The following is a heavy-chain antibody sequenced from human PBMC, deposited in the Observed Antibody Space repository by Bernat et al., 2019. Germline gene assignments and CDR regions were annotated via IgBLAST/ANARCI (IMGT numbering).Heavy chain of an antibody. J-gene: IGHJ5*02. Sequence: QITLKESGPTLVKPTQTLTLTCTFSGFSLSTSGVGVGWIRQPPGKALEWLALIYWDDDKRYSPSLKSRLTITKDTSKNQVVLTMTNMDPVDTATYYCAHGYSSSWYSQGYNWFDPWGQGTLVIVSS. D-gene: IGHD6-13*01. V-gene: IGHV2-5*02. CDR3: AHGYSSSWYSQGYNWFDP. CDR2: IYWDDDK. CDR1: GFSLSTSGVG.